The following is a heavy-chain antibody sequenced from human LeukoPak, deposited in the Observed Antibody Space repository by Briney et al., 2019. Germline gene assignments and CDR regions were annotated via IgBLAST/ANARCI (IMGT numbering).Heavy chain of an antibody. Sequence: GSLRLSCAASGFTFSSYSMNWVRQAPGKGLEWVSYISSRSATIYYADSVKGRFTFSRDNAKNSLYLQMNSLRAEDTAVYYCARDPLSSSSFDLWGQGTLVTVSS. D-gene: IGHD6-13*01. CDR1: GFTFSSYS. CDR3: ARDPLSSSSFDL. CDR2: ISSRSATI. V-gene: IGHV3-48*01. J-gene: IGHJ4*02.